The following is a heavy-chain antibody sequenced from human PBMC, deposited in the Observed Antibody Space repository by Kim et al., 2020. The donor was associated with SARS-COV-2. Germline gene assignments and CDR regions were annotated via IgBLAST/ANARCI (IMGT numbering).Heavy chain of an antibody. V-gene: IGHV3-74*01. CDR3: ARAEGEQLWPFDY. J-gene: IGHJ4*02. CDR1: GFTFSSYW. CDR2: INSDGSST. D-gene: IGHD6-6*01. Sequence: GGSLRLSCAASGFTFSSYWMHWVRQAPGKGLVWVSRINSDGSSTSYADSVKGRFTISRDNAKNTLYLQMNSLRAEDTVVYYCARAEGEQLWPFDYWGQGTLVTVSS.